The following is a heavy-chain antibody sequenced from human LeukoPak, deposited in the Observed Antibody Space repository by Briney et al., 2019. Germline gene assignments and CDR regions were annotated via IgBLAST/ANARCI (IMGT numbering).Heavy chain of an antibody. V-gene: IGHV5-51*01. D-gene: IGHD3-10*01. Sequence: GESLKISCKGSGYSFTSYWIGWVRQMPGKGLEWMGVIYPGDSDTRYSPSFQGQVTISADKSISTAYLQWSSLKASDTAMYYCARADGLLWFGELFAFDIWGQGTMVTVSS. CDR3: ARADGLLWFGELFAFDI. CDR1: GYSFTSYW. J-gene: IGHJ3*02. CDR2: IYPGDSDT.